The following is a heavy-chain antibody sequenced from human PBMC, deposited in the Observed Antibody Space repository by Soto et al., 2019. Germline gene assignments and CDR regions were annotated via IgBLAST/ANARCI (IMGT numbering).Heavy chain of an antibody. D-gene: IGHD3-3*01. Sequence: QVQLVQSGAEVKKPGSSVKVSCKASGGTFSSYAISWVRQAPGQGLEWMGGIIPIFGTANYAQKFQGRDTITADESTSTAYMGLSSLRSEDTAVYYCASGDYDFWSGPGGGMDVWGQGTTVTVSS. V-gene: IGHV1-69*12. CDR2: IIPIFGTA. CDR1: GGTFSSYA. J-gene: IGHJ6*02. CDR3: ASGDYDFWSGPGGGMDV.